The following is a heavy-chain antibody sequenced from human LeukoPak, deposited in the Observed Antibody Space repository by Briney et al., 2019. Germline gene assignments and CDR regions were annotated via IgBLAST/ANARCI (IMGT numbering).Heavy chain of an antibody. V-gene: IGHV3-11*01. CDR1: GFSVGSYY. CDR3: GKERWYRFDS. Sequence: WGSLRLSCAVSGFSVGSYYTSWIRQAPGEGLEWVVDVCYSGNHKHNPDSVRGRFPISSNDANNSVSLQMNRPRVEDAAIYLCGKERWYRFDSWVRGGQATV. CDR2: VCYSGNHK. J-gene: IGHJ4*02. D-gene: IGHD4-23*01.